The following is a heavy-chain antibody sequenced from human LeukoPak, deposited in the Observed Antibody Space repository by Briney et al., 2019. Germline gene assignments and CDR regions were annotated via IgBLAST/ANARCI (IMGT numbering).Heavy chain of an antibody. D-gene: IGHD6-19*01. CDR1: GGSFSGYY. CDR3: ARAPIAVAGAGHEYFDY. CDR2: INHSGST. J-gene: IGHJ4*02. V-gene: IGHV4-34*01. Sequence: SETLSLTCAVYGGSFSGYYWSWIRQPPGKGLEWIGEINHSGSTNYNPSLKSRVTISVDTSKNQFSLKLSSVTAADTAVYYCARAPIAVAGAGHEYFDYWGQGTLVTVSS.